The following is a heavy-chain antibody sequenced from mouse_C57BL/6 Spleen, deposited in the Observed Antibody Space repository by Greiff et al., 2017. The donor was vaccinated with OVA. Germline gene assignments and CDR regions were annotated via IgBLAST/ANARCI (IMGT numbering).Heavy chain of an antibody. J-gene: IGHJ1*03. CDR1: GYTFTDYY. CDR3: ARRRYYGSSYEGDWYFDV. CDR2: IYPGSGNT. V-gene: IGHV1-76*01. Sequence: VKLQQSGAELVRPGASVKLSCKASGYTFTDYYINWVKQRPGQGLEWIARIYPGSGNTYYNEKFKGKATLTAEKSSSTAYMQLSSLTSEDSAVYFCARRRYYGSSYEGDWYFDVWGTGTTVTVSS. D-gene: IGHD1-1*01.